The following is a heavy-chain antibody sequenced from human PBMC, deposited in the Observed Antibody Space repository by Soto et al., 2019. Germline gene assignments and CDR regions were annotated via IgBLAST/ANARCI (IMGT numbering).Heavy chain of an antibody. Sequence: SVKVSCKTSGYTFTGYYMHWVRQAPGQGLEWMGWINPNSGDRNYAQKFQGRVTMAGDTSISTAYMELSRLRSDDTAVYYCARESNIEGVRAAINAHDIWGQGTMVTV. V-gene: IGHV1-2*02. CDR3: ARESNIEGVRAAINAHDI. J-gene: IGHJ3*02. CDR2: INPNSGDR. D-gene: IGHD2-2*02. CDR1: GYTFTGYY.